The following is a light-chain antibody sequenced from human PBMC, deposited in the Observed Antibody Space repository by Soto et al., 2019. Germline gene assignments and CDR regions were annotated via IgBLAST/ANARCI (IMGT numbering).Light chain of an antibody. Sequence: DIQMTQSPSTLSASVGDRVTITCRASQSISSWLAWYQQKPGKAPKLLIYDASSLESGVPSRFSGSGSGTEFTITISSLQPYDFATYYCQQYNSYWTFAQGTKVEIK. V-gene: IGKV1-5*01. CDR3: QQYNSYWT. J-gene: IGKJ1*01. CDR1: QSISSW. CDR2: DAS.